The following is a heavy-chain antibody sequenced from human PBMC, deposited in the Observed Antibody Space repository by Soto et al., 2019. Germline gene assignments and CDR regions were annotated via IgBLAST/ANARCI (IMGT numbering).Heavy chain of an antibody. D-gene: IGHD4-17*01. J-gene: IGHJ4*02. CDR3: ARGSPYGDLDY. CDR1: GGTFSSYT. CDR2: IIPNLGIA. Sequence: SVKVSCKASGGTFSSYTISWVRQAPGQGLEWMGRIIPNLGIANYAQKFQGRVTMTTDTSTSTAYMELRSLRSDDTAVYYCARGSPYGDLDYWGQGTLVTVSS. V-gene: IGHV1-69*02.